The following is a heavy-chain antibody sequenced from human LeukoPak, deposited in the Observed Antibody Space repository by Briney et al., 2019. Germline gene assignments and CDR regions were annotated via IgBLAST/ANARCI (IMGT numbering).Heavy chain of an antibody. CDR1: GVTFSSYA. V-gene: IGHV1-69*01. D-gene: IGHD2-8*01. CDR2: IIPIFGTA. Sequence: SGGSLRLSCAASGVTFSSYAISWVRQAPGQGLEWMGGIIPIFGTANYAQKFQGRVTITADESTSTAYMELSRLRSDDTAVYYCARAPKWFRAFDIWGQGTMVTVSS. CDR3: ARAPKWFRAFDI. J-gene: IGHJ3*02.